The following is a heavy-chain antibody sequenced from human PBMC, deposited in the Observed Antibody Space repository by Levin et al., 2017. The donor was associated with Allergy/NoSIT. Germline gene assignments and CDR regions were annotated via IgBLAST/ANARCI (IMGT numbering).Heavy chain of an antibody. CDR3: ANVPSINSAAWGKAVLDY. J-gene: IGHJ4*01. V-gene: IGHV3-23*01. CDR1: GFTFSSYA. D-gene: IGHD3-16*01. Sequence: GGSLRLSCVASGFTFSSYALGWVRQAPGKGLEWVAVISGSGDITHYADSVKGRFSISRDNSKNTLYLQMYSLRAEDTAVYFCANVPSINSAAWGKAVLDYWGHATLVTVAS. CDR2: ISGSGDIT.